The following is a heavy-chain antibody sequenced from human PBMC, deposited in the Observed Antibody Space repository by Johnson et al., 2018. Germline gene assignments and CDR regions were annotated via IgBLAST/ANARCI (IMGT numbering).Heavy chain of an antibody. V-gene: IGHV4-31*03. D-gene: IGHD4-17*01. Sequence: QVELQESGPGLVKPSQTLSLTCTVSGGSISSGGYYWSWIRQHPGKGLEWIGYIYYSGSTYYNPSLKSRVTISVDTSKNQFSLKLSSVTAADTAVYYCARVAPLPSVTNSPALDVWGQGTTGTVSS. CDR1: GGSISSGGYY. J-gene: IGHJ6*02. CDR2: IYYSGST. CDR3: ARVAPLPSVTNSPALDV.